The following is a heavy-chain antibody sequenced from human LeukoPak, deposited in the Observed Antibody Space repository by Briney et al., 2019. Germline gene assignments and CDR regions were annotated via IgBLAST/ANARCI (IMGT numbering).Heavy chain of an antibody. CDR1: GFTFGDYA. J-gene: IGHJ5*02. CDR2: ISGSSTLI. D-gene: IGHD1-14*01. CDR3: APGWFGA. V-gene: IGHV3-21*01. Sequence: GGSLRLSCTASGFTFGDYAMSWFRQAPGKGLEWVSSISGSSTLIYYADSLKGRFTVSRDNAKNSLYLRMNSLTTEDTAVYYCAPGWFGAWGQGTLVTVSS.